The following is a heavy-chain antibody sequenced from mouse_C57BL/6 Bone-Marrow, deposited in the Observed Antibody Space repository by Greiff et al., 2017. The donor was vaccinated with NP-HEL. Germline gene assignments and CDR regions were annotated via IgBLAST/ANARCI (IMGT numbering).Heavy chain of an antibody. CDR3: ARPHYYGSSYVPFAY. D-gene: IGHD1-1*01. V-gene: IGHV1-26*01. CDR2: INPNNGGT. CDR1: GYTFTDYY. J-gene: IGHJ3*01. Sequence: VQLQQSGPELVKPGASVKISCKASGYTFTDYYMNWVKQSHGKSLEWIGDINPNNGGTSYNQKFKGKATLTVDTSSSTAYMELRSLTSEDSAVYYCARPHYYGSSYVPFAYWGQGTLVTVSA.